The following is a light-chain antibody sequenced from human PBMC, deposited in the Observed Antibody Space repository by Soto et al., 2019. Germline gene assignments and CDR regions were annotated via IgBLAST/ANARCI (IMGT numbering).Light chain of an antibody. CDR2: EDT. CDR3: CSYAGSSTFVA. V-gene: IGLV2-23*02. Sequence: QSGLTQPASVSGSPGQSVTISCTGTSNDVGRYFLVSWYQQHPGKAPKLIIFEDTKRPSGVSSRFSGSKSGNTASLTISGLQTEDEADYFCCSYAGSSTFVAFGGGTKLTVL. J-gene: IGLJ2*01. CDR1: SNDVGRYFL.